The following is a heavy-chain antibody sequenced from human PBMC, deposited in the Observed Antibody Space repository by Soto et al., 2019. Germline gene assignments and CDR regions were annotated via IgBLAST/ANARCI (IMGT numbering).Heavy chain of an antibody. D-gene: IGHD5-12*01. V-gene: IGHV5-10-1*01. Sequence: XESLKVSCKGSGYRFAGYGITWVLQKPGKGLEWMGRIDPSDSQTYYSPSFRGHVTISVTKSITTVFLQWSSLRASDTAMYYCASQIYESDTRPNFQYYLDSWGHGTPVTVSS. J-gene: IGHJ4*01. CDR1: GYRFAGYG. CDR2: IDPSDSQT. CDR3: ASQIYESDTRPNFQYYLDS.